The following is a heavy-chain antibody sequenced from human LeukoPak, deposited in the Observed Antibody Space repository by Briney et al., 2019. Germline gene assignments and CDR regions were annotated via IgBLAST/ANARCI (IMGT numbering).Heavy chain of an antibody. V-gene: IGHV3-23*01. CDR3: AKDQPADGYNSI. CDR2: VHGRN. J-gene: IGHJ4*02. CDR1: GFIFRNYG. D-gene: IGHD5-24*01. Sequence: GGSLRLSCAASGFIFRNYGMSWVRQAPGKGPEWVSTVHGRNYYADSVKGRFTISRDDSRSTLYLQMDNLRAEDTAVYYCAKDQPADGYNSIWGQGTLVTVSS.